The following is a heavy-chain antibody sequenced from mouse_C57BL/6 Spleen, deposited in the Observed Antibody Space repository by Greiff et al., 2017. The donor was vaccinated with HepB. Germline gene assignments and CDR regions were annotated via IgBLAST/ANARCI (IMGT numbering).Heavy chain of an antibody. CDR3: ARQEIYDGYYGWFAY. CDR2: ISGGGGNT. V-gene: IGHV5-9*01. D-gene: IGHD2-3*01. Sequence: VKLVESGGGLVKPGGSLKLSCAASGFTFSSYTMSWVRQTPEKRLEWVATISGGGGNTYYPDSVKGRFTISRDNAKNTLYLQMSSLRSEDTALYYCARQEIYDGYYGWFAYWGQGTLVTVSA. CDR1: GFTFSSYT. J-gene: IGHJ3*01.